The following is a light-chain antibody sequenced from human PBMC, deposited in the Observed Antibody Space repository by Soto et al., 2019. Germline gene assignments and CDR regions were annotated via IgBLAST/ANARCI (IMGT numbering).Light chain of an antibody. V-gene: IGKV3-15*01. CDR2: GAS. J-gene: IGKJ2*01. CDR3: QQYNNWPPYT. CDR1: QSVSSD. Sequence: IVMTQSPATLSVSPGDRVTLSCRASQSVSSDFAWYQQRPGQAPRLLIYGASTRTTGIPTRFSGTGSGTEFTLTISSLQSEEFAFYYCQQYNNWPPYTFGQGTKLEIK.